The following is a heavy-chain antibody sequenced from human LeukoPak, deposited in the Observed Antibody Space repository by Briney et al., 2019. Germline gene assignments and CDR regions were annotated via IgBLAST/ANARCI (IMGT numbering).Heavy chain of an antibody. V-gene: IGHV3-49*03. CDR2: IRSKAYGGTT. Sequence: GGSLRLSCTASGFTFGDYARSWFRQAPGKGLEWVGFIRSKAYGGTTEYAASVKGRFTISRDDSKSIAYLQMNSLKTEDTAVYYCTRDREVGRYYYYYYYMDVWGKGTTVTVSS. D-gene: IGHD2-2*01. CDR1: GFTFGDYA. J-gene: IGHJ6*03. CDR3: TRDREVGRYYYYYYYMDV.